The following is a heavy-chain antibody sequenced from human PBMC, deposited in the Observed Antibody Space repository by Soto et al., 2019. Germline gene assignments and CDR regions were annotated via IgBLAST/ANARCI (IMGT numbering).Heavy chain of an antibody. CDR2: ISGSGGST. Sequence: GSLILSCAASGFTFSSYAMSWVRPAPGKGLEWVSAISGSGGSTYYADSGKGRFTISRDNSKNTRYLQMNSLRAEDTAVYYCAKDRGALLWFGESFDYWGQGTLVTVSS. CDR3: AKDRGALLWFGESFDY. CDR1: GFTFSSYA. V-gene: IGHV3-23*01. J-gene: IGHJ4*02. D-gene: IGHD3-10*01.